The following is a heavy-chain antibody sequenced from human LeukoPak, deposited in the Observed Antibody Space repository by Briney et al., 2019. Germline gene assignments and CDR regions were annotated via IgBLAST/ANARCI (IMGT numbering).Heavy chain of an antibody. D-gene: IGHD4-17*01. V-gene: IGHV4-4*08. CDR3: ARLGRTTSGYYCYYMDV. CDR2: IYNSGNT. Sequence: SETLSLTCTVSGDSITNYHWSWIRQPPGEGLELIAYIYNSGNTNYKPSPHYNPSLKGRVAVSVDTSTNQFSPQLNSVTAADTAIYYCARLGRTTSGYYCYYMDVWGKGTTVTVSS. J-gene: IGHJ6*03. CDR1: GDSITNYH.